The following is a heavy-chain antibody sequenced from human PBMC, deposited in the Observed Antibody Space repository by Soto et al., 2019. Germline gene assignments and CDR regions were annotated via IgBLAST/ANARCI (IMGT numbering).Heavy chain of an antibody. J-gene: IGHJ6*02. CDR1: GGTFSNYA. Sequence: QVQLVQTGAEVKKPGSSVKVSCKASGGTFSNYAISWVRQAPGQGLEWMGGIIPIFGTANYAQKFQGRVTITADESTSTAYMELSSLRSEDTAVYYCGEVEAPYYYYGMDVWGQGTTVTVSS. CDR3: GEVEAPYYYYGMDV. D-gene: IGHD6-6*01. V-gene: IGHV1-69*12. CDR2: IIPIFGTA.